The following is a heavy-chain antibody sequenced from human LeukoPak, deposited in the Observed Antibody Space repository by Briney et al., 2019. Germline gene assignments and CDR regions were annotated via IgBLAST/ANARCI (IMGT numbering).Heavy chain of an antibody. V-gene: IGHV3-23*01. CDR3: AKRTTTFDY. D-gene: IGHD1-7*01. Sequence: GGSLRLSCATSGFTFTRYAMSWVRQAPGKGLEWVSAISDAGANTYYADSVKGRFTISTDNSKNTLYLQMNNLRAGDTAIYYCAKRTTTFDYWGQGTLVTVSS. CDR2: ISDAGANT. CDR1: GFTFTRYA. J-gene: IGHJ4*02.